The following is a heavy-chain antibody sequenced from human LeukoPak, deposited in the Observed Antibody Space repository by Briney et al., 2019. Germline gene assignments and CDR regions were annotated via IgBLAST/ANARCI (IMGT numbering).Heavy chain of an antibody. J-gene: IGHJ6*02. CDR1: GGSFSSYY. Sequence: SETLSLTCAVYGGSFSSYYWSWIRQPAGKGLEWIGRIYTSGSTNYNPSLKSRVTMSVDTSKNQFSLKLSSVTAADTAVYYCARVLGDYSSSWYSEDVWGQGTTVTVSS. CDR3: ARVLGDYSSSWYSEDV. D-gene: IGHD6-13*01. V-gene: IGHV4-59*10. CDR2: IYTSGST.